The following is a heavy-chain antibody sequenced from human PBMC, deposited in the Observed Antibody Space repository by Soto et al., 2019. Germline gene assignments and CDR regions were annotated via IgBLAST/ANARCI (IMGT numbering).Heavy chain of an antibody. CDR3: AKGRPWEYSGSYVGVPYFDY. Sequence: GGSLRLSCAASGFTFSSHAMSWARQAPGKGLEWVSAISASGAGTYYVNSVKGRFTISRDNSKNTLYLQMHSLRAEDTAVYYYAKGRPWEYSGSYVGVPYFDYWGQGTLVTVSS. CDR1: GFTFSSHA. CDR2: ISASGAGT. J-gene: IGHJ4*02. D-gene: IGHD1-26*01. V-gene: IGHV3-23*01.